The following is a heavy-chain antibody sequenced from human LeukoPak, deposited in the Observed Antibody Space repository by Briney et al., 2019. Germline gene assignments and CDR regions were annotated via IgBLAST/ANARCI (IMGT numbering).Heavy chain of an antibody. Sequence: GGSLRLSCAASGFTFSSYAMSWVRQAPGKGLEWVSAISGSGGSTYYADSVKGRFTISRDNSKDTLYLQMNSLRAEDTAVYYCAKGPYDYVWGSYRPETYNWFDPWGRGTLVTVSS. CDR1: GFTFSSYA. D-gene: IGHD3-16*02. CDR3: AKGPYDYVWGSYRPETYNWFDP. V-gene: IGHV3-23*01. J-gene: IGHJ5*02. CDR2: ISGSGGST.